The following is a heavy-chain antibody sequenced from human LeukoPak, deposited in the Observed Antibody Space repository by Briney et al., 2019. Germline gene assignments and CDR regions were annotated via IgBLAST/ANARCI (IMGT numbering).Heavy chain of an antibody. CDR3: ARDIGGGPYQS. CDR2: ISNSGSAI. Sequence: PGGSLRLSCAASGFTVSSHDMNWVRQAPGKGLEWISYISNSGSAIYYADSVKGRFTISRDNAKNSLYLQMNSLRAEDTAVYYCARDIGGGPYQSWGQGTLVTVSS. D-gene: IGHD1-26*01. CDR1: GFTVSSHD. J-gene: IGHJ4*02. V-gene: IGHV3-48*03.